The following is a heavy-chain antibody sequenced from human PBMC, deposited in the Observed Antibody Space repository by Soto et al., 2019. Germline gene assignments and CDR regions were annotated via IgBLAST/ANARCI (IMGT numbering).Heavy chain of an antibody. Sequence: PGGSLRLSCAASGFTFSSFGMHWVRQAPGKGLEWVAVISYDGTEEKYADSVKGRATVSRDNSKNTVYLQMNRLRGDDSAIYYCAKGRFDVVTISPFDHWGRGTLVTVS. CDR2: ISYDGTEE. CDR1: GFTFSSFG. J-gene: IGHJ4*01. V-gene: IGHV3-30*18. D-gene: IGHD3-3*02. CDR3: AKGRFDVVTISPFDH.